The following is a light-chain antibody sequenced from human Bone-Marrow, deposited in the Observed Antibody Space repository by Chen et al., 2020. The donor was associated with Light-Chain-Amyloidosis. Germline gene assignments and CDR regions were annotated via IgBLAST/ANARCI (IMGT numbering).Light chain of an antibody. V-gene: IGKV3-11*01. CDR1: QSIATY. CDR3: QQRSSWPT. J-gene: IGKJ1*01. Sequence: EIVLTQSPASLSLAPGERATLSCRASQSIATYLAWFQQRPGQPPRVLMYDASTRATGIPARFSGSGSGTDFTLTVSSLEPEDFALYYCQQRSSWPTFGQGTRVE. CDR2: DAS.